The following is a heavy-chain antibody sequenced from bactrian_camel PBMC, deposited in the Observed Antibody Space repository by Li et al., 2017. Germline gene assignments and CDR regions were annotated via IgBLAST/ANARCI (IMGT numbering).Heavy chain of an antibody. CDR1: ATSATYRSYC. D-gene: IGHD2*01. V-gene: IGHV3S40*01. Sequence: VQLVESGGGSVQAGGSLRLSCAAVATSATYRSYCMGWFRQAPGKEREGVAAISPGGQLTYYGKPVKGRFTISRDNAEKTVYLQMNSLKPEDTGMYYCALQGGVYCSNGPKSLLLPLAWRFEGRGTQVTVS. J-gene: IGHJ4*01. CDR2: ISPGGQLT.